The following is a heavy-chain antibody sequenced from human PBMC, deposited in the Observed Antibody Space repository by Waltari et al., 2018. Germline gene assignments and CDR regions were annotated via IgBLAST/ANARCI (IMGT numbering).Heavy chain of an antibody. V-gene: IGHV5-51*01. Sequence: EVQLVQSGAEVKKPGESLTISCKGSGYSFTTSWIGWFAQMPGNGLEWMGIIYPGDSDTRYSPSFQGQVTISADKSISTAYLQWSSLKASDTAMYYCARNEGSSSSYYYYGMDVWGQGTTVTVSS. CDR2: IYPGDSDT. CDR1: GYSFTTSW. J-gene: IGHJ6*02. CDR3: ARNEGSSSSYYYYGMDV. D-gene: IGHD6-6*01.